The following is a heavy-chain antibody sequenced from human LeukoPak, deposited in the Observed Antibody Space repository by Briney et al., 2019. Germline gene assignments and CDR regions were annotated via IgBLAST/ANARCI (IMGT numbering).Heavy chain of an antibody. Sequence: GASVKVSCKASGYTFTSYAMHWVRQAPGQRLEWMGWINAGNGNTKYSQEFQGRVTITRDTSASTAYMELSSLRSEDMAVYYCAREVAAAGTGYYYYYMDVWGKGTTVTVSS. V-gene: IGHV1-3*03. CDR3: AREVAAAGTGYYYYYMDV. J-gene: IGHJ6*03. D-gene: IGHD6-13*01. CDR1: GYTFTSYA. CDR2: INAGNGNT.